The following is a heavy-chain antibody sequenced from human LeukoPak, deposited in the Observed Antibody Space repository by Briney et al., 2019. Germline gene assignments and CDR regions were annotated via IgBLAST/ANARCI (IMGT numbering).Heavy chain of an antibody. CDR1: GFTFSNYW. CDR3: ARYPSNNWYGNFQY. Sequence: QPGGSLRLSCAASGFTFSNYWMTWVRQAPGKGLEWVANIKEDGSEKYYVDSVKGRFTISRDNAKNSLYLQMNSLRAEDTAVYYCARYPSNNWYGNFQYWGQGTLVTVSS. J-gene: IGHJ1*01. CDR2: IKEDGSEK. V-gene: IGHV3-7*03. D-gene: IGHD6-13*01.